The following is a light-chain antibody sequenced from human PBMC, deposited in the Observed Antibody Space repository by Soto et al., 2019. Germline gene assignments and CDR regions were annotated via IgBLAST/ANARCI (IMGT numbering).Light chain of an antibody. Sequence: QSALTQPPSASGSPGQSVTISCTGTKSDIGVYNYVSWYQQHPGRAPKLLISDVSKRPSGVPDRFSGSKSGNTASLTISGLQAEDEADYYCCSYAGAYIYVFGTGTKLTVL. CDR3: CSYAGAYIYV. J-gene: IGLJ1*01. CDR1: KSDIGVYNY. V-gene: IGLV2-11*01. CDR2: DVS.